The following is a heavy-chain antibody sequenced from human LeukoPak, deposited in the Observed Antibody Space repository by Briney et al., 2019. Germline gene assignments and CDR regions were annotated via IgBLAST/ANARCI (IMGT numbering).Heavy chain of an antibody. CDR1: RGSISTFY. CDR3: ARVRGVRGSWFDP. J-gene: IGHJ5*02. D-gene: IGHD3-10*01. Sequence: PSETLSLTCTVSRGSISTFYWSWIRQPAGKGLEWIGHIYTSGTTNYNPSLKSRVTMSIDTSKNQFSLKLSSVTAADTAVYYCARVRGVRGSWFDPWGQGTLVTVSS. CDR2: IYTSGTT. V-gene: IGHV4-4*07.